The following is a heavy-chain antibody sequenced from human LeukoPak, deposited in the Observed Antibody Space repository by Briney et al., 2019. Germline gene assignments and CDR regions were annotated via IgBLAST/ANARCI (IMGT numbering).Heavy chain of an antibody. CDR1: GYTFTSYG. V-gene: IGHV1-18*01. Sequence: ASVKVSCKASGYTFTSYGISWVRQAPGQGLEWMGWTSAYNGNTNYAQKLQGRVTMTTDTSTSTAYMELRSLRSDDTAVYYCARESHYYDSSGYLYYWGQGTLVTVSS. CDR3: ARESHYYDSSGYLYY. CDR2: TSAYNGNT. J-gene: IGHJ4*02. D-gene: IGHD3-22*01.